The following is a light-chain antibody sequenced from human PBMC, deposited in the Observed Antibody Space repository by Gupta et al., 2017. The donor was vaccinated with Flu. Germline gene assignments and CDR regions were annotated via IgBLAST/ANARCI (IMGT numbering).Light chain of an antibody. Sequence: SIPLSCTGTSRDVGGYPYVSWYQQHPGKAPKLMIYEVSNRPSGVSNRFSCSKSGNTASLTIFGLQAEDESDYYCRSYTSSSTLVFGGGTKLTVL. CDR1: SRDVGGYPY. CDR3: RSYTSSSTLV. V-gene: IGLV2-14*01. CDR2: EVS. J-gene: IGLJ2*01.